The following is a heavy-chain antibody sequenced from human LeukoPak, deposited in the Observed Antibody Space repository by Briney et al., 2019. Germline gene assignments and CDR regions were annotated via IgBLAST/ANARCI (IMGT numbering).Heavy chain of an antibody. J-gene: IGHJ4*02. CDR1: RFTFSSYA. V-gene: IGHV3-23*01. D-gene: IGHD4-11*01. CDR2: IIGSGGNT. Sequence: GGSLRLSCAASRFTFSSYAMSWVRQAPGKGLEWVSTIIGSGGNTFYADSVKGRFTISRDNSKNTLSLQLTSLRAEDTGIYFCARDGGHPLTSYYRAYWGQGTLVTVSS. CDR3: ARDGGHPLTSYYRAY.